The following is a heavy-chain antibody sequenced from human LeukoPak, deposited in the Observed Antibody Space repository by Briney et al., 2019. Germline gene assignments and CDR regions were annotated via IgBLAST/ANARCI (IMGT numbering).Heavy chain of an antibody. CDR2: ISAYNGNT. J-gene: IGHJ6*03. D-gene: IGHD3-10*01. V-gene: IGHV1-18*01. Sequence: ASVKVSCKASGYTFTSYGISWVRQAPGQGLEWMGWISAYNGNTNYAQKLQGRVTMTTDTSTSTAYMELRSLRSGDTAVYYCAREYGSASYNYYYYYTDVWGKGTTVTVSS. CDR1: GYTFTSYG. CDR3: AREYGSASYNYYYYYTDV.